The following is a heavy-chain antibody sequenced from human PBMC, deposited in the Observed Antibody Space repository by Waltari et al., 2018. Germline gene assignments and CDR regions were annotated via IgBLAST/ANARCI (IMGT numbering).Heavy chain of an antibody. CDR2: ILSDGSNK. D-gene: IGHD1-26*01. CDR3: AKDRRIVGVPGGGFDP. J-gene: IGHJ5*02. V-gene: IGHV3-30*02. Sequence: QVQLVESGGGVVQPGGSLRLSCAASGCTFSSYGMHWVRQAPGKGLEWVAFILSDGSNKFYAASVKGRFTISRDNSKNTLYLQVNSLRAEDTAVYYCAKDRRIVGVPGGGFDPWGQGTLVTVSS. CDR1: GCTFSSYG.